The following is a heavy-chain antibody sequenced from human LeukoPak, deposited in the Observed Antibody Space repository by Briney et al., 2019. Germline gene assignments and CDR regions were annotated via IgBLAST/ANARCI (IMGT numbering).Heavy chain of an antibody. J-gene: IGHJ5*02. Sequence: GGSLRLSCAASGIPFSSYWTSWVRQGPGKGLEWVANIKQGGSEKYYVGSVKGRFTISRDNAKNSLYLQMNSLRADDTAVYYCATGLVGANRWGQGTLVTVSS. CDR2: IKQGGSEK. V-gene: IGHV3-7*05. CDR3: ATGLVGANR. CDR1: GIPFSSYW. D-gene: IGHD1-26*01.